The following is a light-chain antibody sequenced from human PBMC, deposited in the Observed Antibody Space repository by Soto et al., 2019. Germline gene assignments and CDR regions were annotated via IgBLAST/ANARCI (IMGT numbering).Light chain of an antibody. CDR1: QSVSSN. CDR3: QQYSIWPYT. J-gene: IGKJ2*01. CDR2: GAS. Sequence: EIVMTQSPATLSVSPGERATLSCRASQSVSSNLAWYQQKLGQAPRLLIYGASTRATGIPARFSGSGSKTEFPLTISSLQSEALAVYYCQQYSIWPYTFGQGTKLELK. V-gene: IGKV3-15*01.